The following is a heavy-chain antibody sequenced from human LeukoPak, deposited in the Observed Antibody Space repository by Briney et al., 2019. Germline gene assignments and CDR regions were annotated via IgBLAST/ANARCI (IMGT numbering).Heavy chain of an antibody. CDR2: INPSGGST. V-gene: IGHV1-46*01. CDR3: ARHRDDAFDI. J-gene: IGHJ3*02. CDR1: GYTFTNYY. Sequence: ASVKVSCKASGYTFTNYYVHWVRQAPGQGLEWVGIINPSGGSTTYAQKFQGRVTMTRDTSTSAVYMKLSSLRSEDTAVYYCARHRDDAFDIWGQGTVVTVSS.